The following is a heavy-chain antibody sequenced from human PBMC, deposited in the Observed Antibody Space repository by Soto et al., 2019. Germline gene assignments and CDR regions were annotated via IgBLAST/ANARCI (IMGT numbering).Heavy chain of an antibody. CDR2: MHPYSGNT. Sequence: QVQLVQSGAEVKKPGASVKVSCKASGYAFPSYHISWVRQASGHGLEWLGWMHPYSGNTAYAQKFRGRLTMTTDSSTSTANIEPSSLPSEDTAVYFYPREQYYGDYGHYWGQGTLLTVSS. CDR1: GYAFPSYH. V-gene: IGHV1-8*01. CDR3: PREQYYGDYGHY. J-gene: IGHJ4*02. D-gene: IGHD4-17*01.